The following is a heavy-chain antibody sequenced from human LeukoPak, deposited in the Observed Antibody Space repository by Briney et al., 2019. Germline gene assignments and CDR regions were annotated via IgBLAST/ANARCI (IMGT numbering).Heavy chain of an antibody. V-gene: IGHV1-18*01. J-gene: IGHJ6*03. Sequence: ASVKVSCKASGYTFTSYGISWVRQAPGQGLEWMGWISAYNGNTNYAQKLQGRVTMTRDTSISTAYMELSRLRSDDTAVYYCARGPIVYYYMDVWGKGTTVTVSS. CDR3: ARGPIVYYYMDV. D-gene: IGHD3-16*02. CDR2: ISAYNGNT. CDR1: GYTFTSYG.